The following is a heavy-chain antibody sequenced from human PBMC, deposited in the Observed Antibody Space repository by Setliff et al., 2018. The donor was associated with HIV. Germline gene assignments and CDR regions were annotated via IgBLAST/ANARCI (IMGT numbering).Heavy chain of an antibody. V-gene: IGHV4-59*08. J-gene: IGHJ3*01. CDR1: GASITAYW. D-gene: IGHD3-16*01. CDR2: GHDSGTT. CDR3: ARWGEPAHKAFDV. Sequence: SETLSLTCTVSGASITAYWWNWIRQPPGKGLEWVGFGHDSGTTSYNPSLNSRVTILVDTSKSQFSLKLTSVTATDTAVYYCARWGEPAHKAFDVWGQGTTVTVSS.